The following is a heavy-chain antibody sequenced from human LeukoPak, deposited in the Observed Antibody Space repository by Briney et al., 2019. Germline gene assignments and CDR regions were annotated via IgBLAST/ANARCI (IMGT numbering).Heavy chain of an antibody. CDR3: ARDTYDSSGYYSAYFDY. Sequence: SVKVSCKASGGTFSSYAISWVRQAPGQGLEWMGRIIPIFGTANYAQKFQGRVTITTDESTSTAYMELSSLRSEDTVVYYCARDTYDSSGYYSAYFDYWGQGTLVTVSS. J-gene: IGHJ4*02. CDR1: GGTFSSYA. CDR2: IIPIFGTA. V-gene: IGHV1-69*05. D-gene: IGHD3-22*01.